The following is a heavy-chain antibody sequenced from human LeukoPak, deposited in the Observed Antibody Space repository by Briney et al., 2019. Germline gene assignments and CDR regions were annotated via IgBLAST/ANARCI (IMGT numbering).Heavy chain of an antibody. V-gene: IGHV1-69*13. J-gene: IGHJ4*02. Sequence: SVKVSCKASGGTFSSYAISWVRQAPGQGLEWMGGIIPIFGTANYAQKFQGRVTITADESTSTAYMELSSLRSEDTAVYYCAXGPXPEXYXXXXXSYLHYFDYWGQGTLVTVSS. CDR3: AXGPXPEXYXXXXXSYLHYFDY. CDR1: GGTFSSYA. D-gene: IGHD3-16*02. CDR2: IIPIFGTA.